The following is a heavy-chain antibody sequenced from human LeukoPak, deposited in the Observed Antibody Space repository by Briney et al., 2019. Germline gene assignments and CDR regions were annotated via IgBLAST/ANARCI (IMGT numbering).Heavy chain of an antibody. J-gene: IGHJ6*02. CDR2: INGGGGNT. CDR1: GFTFNSYV. V-gene: IGHV3-23*01. D-gene: IGHD4-17*01. CDR3: ARPFDYGDYDSYYYGMDV. Sequence: GGSLRLSCAASGFTFNSYVMSWVRQAPGKGLEWVSAINGGGGNTYYADSVKGRFTISRDNSKNTLYLQMNSLRAEDTAVYYCARPFDYGDYDSYYYGMDVWGQGTTVTVSS.